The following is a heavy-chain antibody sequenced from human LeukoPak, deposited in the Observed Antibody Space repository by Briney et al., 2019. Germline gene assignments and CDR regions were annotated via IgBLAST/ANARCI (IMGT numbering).Heavy chain of an antibody. CDR2: INHSGST. Sequence: PSETLSLTCAVYGGSFSGYYWSWIRQPPGKGLEWIGEINHSGSTNYNPSLKSRVTISVDTSKNQFSLKLSSVTAADTAVYYCARGYYDILTGYNRLFDYWGQGTLVTVSS. D-gene: IGHD3-9*01. J-gene: IGHJ4*02. V-gene: IGHV4-34*01. CDR1: GGSFSGYY. CDR3: ARGYYDILTGYNRLFDY.